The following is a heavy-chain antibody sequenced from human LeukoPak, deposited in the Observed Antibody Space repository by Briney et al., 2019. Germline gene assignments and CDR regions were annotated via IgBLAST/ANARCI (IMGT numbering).Heavy chain of an antibody. CDR1: GFTFSTYW. V-gene: IGHV3-74*01. Sequence: TGGSLRLSCAASGFTFSTYWMHWVRQAPGKGLVWVSRIDSDGSSTVYADSVKGRFTISRDNSKNTLYLQMNSLRAEDTAVYYCARDRVDYGNSYFDYWGQGTLVTVSS. CDR3: ARDRVDYGNSYFDY. CDR2: IDSDGSST. D-gene: IGHD4-17*01. J-gene: IGHJ4*02.